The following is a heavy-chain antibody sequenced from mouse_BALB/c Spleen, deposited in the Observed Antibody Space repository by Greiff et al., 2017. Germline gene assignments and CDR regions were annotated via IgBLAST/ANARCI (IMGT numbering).Heavy chain of an antibody. CDR3: VRDHELSYAMDY. CDR2: IWTGGGT. Sequence: QVQLKESGPGLVAPSQSLSITCTVSGFSLTSYDISWIRQPPGKGLEWLGVIWTGGGTNYNSAFMSRLSISKDNSKSQVFLKMNSLQTDDTAIYYCVRDHELSYAMDYWGQGTSVTVSS. CDR1: GFSLTSYD. J-gene: IGHJ4*01. V-gene: IGHV2-9-2*01.